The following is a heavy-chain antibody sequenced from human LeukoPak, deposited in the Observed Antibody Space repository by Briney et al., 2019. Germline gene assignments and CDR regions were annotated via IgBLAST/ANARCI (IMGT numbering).Heavy chain of an antibody. CDR1: GGAISSYY. V-gene: IGHV4-59*01. CDR2: IYYSGST. J-gene: IGHJ4*02. CDR3: ARFYDFWSGYGFDY. D-gene: IGHD3-3*01. Sequence: PSETLSLTCTVSGGAISSYYWSWIRQPPGKGLEWSGYIYYSGSTNYNPSLKSRVTISVDTSKNQFSLKLSSVTAADTAVYYCARFYDFWSGYGFDYWGQGTLVTVSS.